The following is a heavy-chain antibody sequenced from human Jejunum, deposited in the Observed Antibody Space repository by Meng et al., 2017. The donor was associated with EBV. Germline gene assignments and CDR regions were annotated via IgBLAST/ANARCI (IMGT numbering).Heavy chain of an antibody. Sequence: QVRLQGSGPGRVKPSDPLSLTCAVSGYSMSNSNWWGWIRQPPGKGLEWIGYIYYTGTTYYNPSLKSRVTMSIDTSKNHFSLKLTSVTTMDTAVYYCAKRMPGTGFDYWGQGTLVTVSS. CDR1: GYSMSNSNW. CDR3: AKRMPGTGFDY. CDR2: IYYTGTT. V-gene: IGHV4-28*01. J-gene: IGHJ4*02. D-gene: IGHD1-1*01.